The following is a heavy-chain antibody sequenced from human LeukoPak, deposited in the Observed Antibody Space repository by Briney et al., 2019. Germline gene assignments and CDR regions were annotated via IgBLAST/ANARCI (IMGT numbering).Heavy chain of an antibody. J-gene: IGHJ4*02. Sequence: GGSLRLSCAVSGITLSNYCMGWVRQAPGKWLEWVAGISASGGTKNYGDSVKGPFTISSDNTKNTLYLQSNSLRAEDTAVYLCTNRGVVMRVILVGFHKEAYYFDSWGQGALVTVSS. CDR3: TNRGVVMRVILVGFHKEAYYFDS. CDR1: GITLSNYC. D-gene: IGHD3-22*01. CDR2: ISASGGTK. V-gene: IGHV3-23*01.